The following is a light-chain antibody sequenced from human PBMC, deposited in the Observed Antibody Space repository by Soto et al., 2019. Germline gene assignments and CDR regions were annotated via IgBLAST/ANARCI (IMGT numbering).Light chain of an antibody. J-gene: IGLJ1*01. CDR2: EVF. CDR3: SSYTTTHTLYV. Sequence: QSALTQPASVSGSPGQSITIPCTGTNSDVGGYNYVSWYQHHPGKAPKLMIYEVFNRPSGVSSRFSGSKSGSTASLTISGLQAEDEADYYCSSYTTTHTLYVFGTGTKLTV. V-gene: IGLV2-14*01. CDR1: NSDVGGYNY.